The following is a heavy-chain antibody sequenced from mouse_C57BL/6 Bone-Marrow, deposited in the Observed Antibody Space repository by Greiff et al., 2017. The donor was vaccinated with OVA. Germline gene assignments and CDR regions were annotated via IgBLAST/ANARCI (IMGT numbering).Heavy chain of an antibody. CDR2: IYWDDDK. V-gene: IGHV8-12*01. CDR1: GFSLSTSGMG. Sequence: QVTLKESGPGILQSSQTLSLTCSFSGFSLSTSGMGVSWIRQPSGKGLEWLAHIYWDDDKRYNPSLKSRLTISKDTSRNQVFLKITSVDTADTATYYCARRQYSYWYFDVWGTGTTVTVSS. D-gene: IGHD5-1-1*01. CDR3: ARRQYSYWYFDV. J-gene: IGHJ1*03.